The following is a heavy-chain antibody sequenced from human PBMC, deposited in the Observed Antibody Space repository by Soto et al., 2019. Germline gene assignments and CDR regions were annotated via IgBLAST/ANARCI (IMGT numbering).Heavy chain of an antibody. Sequence: EVQLVESGGGLVQPGGSLRLSCVASGFTLSTYWMHWVRQAPGKGLVWVSRIDYDGRTTNYADAVKGRFTISRDNAKNTLYLQMNSLTVEDTAVYYCARVARGAWGVFDPWGQGTLCTVSS. J-gene: IGHJ5*02. CDR1: GFTLSTYW. V-gene: IGHV3-74*01. CDR3: ARVARGAWGVFDP. D-gene: IGHD3-16*01. CDR2: IDYDGRTT.